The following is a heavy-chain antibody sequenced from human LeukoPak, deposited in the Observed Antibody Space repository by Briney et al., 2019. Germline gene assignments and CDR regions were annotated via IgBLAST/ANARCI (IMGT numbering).Heavy chain of an antibody. V-gene: IGHV4-39*01. J-gene: IGHJ4*02. CDR3: ARSGYSRGELDY. Sequence: PSETPSLTCTVSGGSISSSSCYWGWIRQPPGKGLEWIGSIYYSGSTYYNPSLKSRVTMSVDTSKNQFSLKLSSVTAADTAVYYCARSGYSRGELDYWGQGTLVTVSS. CDR2: IYYSGST. CDR1: GGSISSSSCY. D-gene: IGHD6-19*01.